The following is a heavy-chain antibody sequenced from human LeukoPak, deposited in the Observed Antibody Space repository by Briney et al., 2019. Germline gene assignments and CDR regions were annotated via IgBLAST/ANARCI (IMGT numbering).Heavy chain of an antibody. CDR2: IYSGGST. J-gene: IGHJ3*02. D-gene: IGHD3-3*01. Sequence: GGSLRLSCAASGFTVSNNYMSWVRQAPGKGLEWVSVIYSGGSTYYADSVKGRFTISRDDARESVFLQMDGLRVDDTAVYYCARTYDFGRGPPGDAFDNWGPGTWVIVSS. CDR3: ARTYDFGRGPPGDAFDN. V-gene: IGHV3-53*01. CDR1: GFTVSNNY.